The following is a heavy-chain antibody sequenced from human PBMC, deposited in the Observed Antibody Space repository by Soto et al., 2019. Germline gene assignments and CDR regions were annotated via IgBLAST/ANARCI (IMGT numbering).Heavy chain of an antibody. CDR1: GYTFTNYG. CDR3: ARDRYWFSGSSDAFDI. V-gene: IGHV1-18*01. D-gene: IGHD1-26*01. CDR2: ISAYNGHT. J-gene: IGHJ3*02. Sequence: ASVKVCCKASGYTFTNYGISWVRQAPGQGLEWMGWISAYNGHTNYAQKLQGRVTMTTDTSTSTAYLELRSLRSDDTAVYYCARDRYWFSGSSDAFDIWGQGTMVTVSS.